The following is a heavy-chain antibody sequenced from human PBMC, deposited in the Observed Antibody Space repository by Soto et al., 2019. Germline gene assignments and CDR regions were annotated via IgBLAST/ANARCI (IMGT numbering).Heavy chain of an antibody. D-gene: IGHD1-1*01. Sequence: GGSLRLSCAASGFTFSDYYMSWIRQAPGKGLEWVSYISSSSSYTNYADSVKGRFTISRDNVKNSLYLQMNSLRAEDTAVYYCARHPSRTTAAFDTWGQGTTVTV. J-gene: IGHJ3*02. CDR3: ARHPSRTTAAFDT. V-gene: IGHV3-11*03. CDR1: GFTFSDYY. CDR2: ISSSSSYT.